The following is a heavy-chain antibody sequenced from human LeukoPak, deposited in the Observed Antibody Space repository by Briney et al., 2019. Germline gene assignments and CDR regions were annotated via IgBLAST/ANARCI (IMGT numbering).Heavy chain of an antibody. D-gene: IGHD6-13*01. CDR1: GFTFSSYA. Sequence: GGSLRLSCAASGFTFSSYAMSWVRQAPGKGLEWVSAISGSGGSTYYADSAKGRFTISRDNSKNTLYLQMNSLRAEDTAVYYCAKARGLAAAGTLEPFQHWGQGTLVTVSS. J-gene: IGHJ1*01. CDR2: ISGSGGST. V-gene: IGHV3-23*01. CDR3: AKARGLAAAGTLEPFQH.